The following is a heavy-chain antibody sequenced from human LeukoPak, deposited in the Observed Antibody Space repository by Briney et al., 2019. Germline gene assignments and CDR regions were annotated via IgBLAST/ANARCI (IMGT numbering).Heavy chain of an antibody. Sequence: GGSLRLSCAACGFTFSDYYMSWIRQAPGKGLEWVSYISSSGSTIYYADSVKGRFTISRDNAKNSLYLQMNSLRAEDTAVYYCARDGRTTVVTWANDYWGQGTLVTVSS. CDR1: GFTFSDYY. J-gene: IGHJ4*02. CDR3: ARDGRTTVVTWANDY. V-gene: IGHV3-11*04. CDR2: ISSSGSTI. D-gene: IGHD4-23*01.